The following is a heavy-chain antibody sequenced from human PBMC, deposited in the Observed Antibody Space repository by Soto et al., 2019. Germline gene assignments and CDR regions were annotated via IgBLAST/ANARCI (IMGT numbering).Heavy chain of an antibody. CDR3: ARGLYNWNYRYGFVI. CDR1: GGSISRSIYY. Sequence: PSEPLSHTCTVSGGSISRSIYYWGGIRQPPGKGLEWIGRIYYSGSTYYNPSLKSRVTISVDTSKNQFSLKLSSVTAADTAVYYCARGLYNWNYRYGFVIWGQGRMVSVSS. CDR2: IYYSGST. D-gene: IGHD1-7*01. J-gene: IGHJ3*02. V-gene: IGHV4-39*01.